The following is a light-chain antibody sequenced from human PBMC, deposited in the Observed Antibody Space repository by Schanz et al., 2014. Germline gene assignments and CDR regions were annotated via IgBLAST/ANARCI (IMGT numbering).Light chain of an antibody. Sequence: QSALTQPPSVSGSPGQSVTISCTGTSSDVGGYNLVSWYQQHPGKAPKLMIYEGSKRPSGVPDRFSGSKSDTSASLAISGLQSEDEADYYCAAWDDSLDAYVFGSGTKLTVL. CDR3: AAWDDSLDAYV. CDR1: SSDVGGYNL. V-gene: IGLV2-8*01. J-gene: IGLJ1*01. CDR2: EGS.